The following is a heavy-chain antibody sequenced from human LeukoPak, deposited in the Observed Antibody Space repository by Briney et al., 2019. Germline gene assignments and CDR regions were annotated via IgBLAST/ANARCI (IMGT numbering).Heavy chain of an antibody. Sequence: PSETLSLTCTVSGGSISSYYWSWIRQPPGKGLEWIGYIYYSGSTNYNPSLKSRVTISVDTSKNQFSLKLSSVTAADTAVYYCARVGRSSGSYYYYYYMDVWGKGTTVTISS. CDR1: GGSISSYY. CDR3: ARVGRSSGSYYYYYYMDV. D-gene: IGHD1-26*01. V-gene: IGHV4-59*01. J-gene: IGHJ6*03. CDR2: IYYSGST.